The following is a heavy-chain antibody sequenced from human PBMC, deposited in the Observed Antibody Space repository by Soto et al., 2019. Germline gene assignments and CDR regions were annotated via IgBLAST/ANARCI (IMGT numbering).Heavy chain of an antibody. CDR1: GFSLSNARMG. CDR2: IFSNDEK. V-gene: IGHV2-26*01. J-gene: IGHJ5*02. D-gene: IGHD2-15*01. CDR3: ARIGRGILAADNWFDP. Sequence: QVTLKESGPVLVKPTETLTLTCTVSGFSLSNARMGVSWIRQPPGKALEWLAHIFSNDEKSYSTSLKSRLTISXXTXKXXVVLTMTNMDPVDTATYYCARIGRGILAADNWFDPWGQGTLVTVSS.